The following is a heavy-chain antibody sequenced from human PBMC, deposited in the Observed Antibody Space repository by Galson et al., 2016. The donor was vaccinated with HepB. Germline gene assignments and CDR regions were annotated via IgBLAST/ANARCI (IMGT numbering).Heavy chain of an antibody. D-gene: IGHD6-13*01. CDR1: GDSVSSSTVT. Sequence: CAIPGDSVSSSTVTWNCIRQSPSRGLEWLGRTYYRSKWYNDYAVSVKSRMTINPDTSKNQFSLQLNSVTPEDTAVYYCARRGSKEKGYFDLWGRGTLVTVAS. CDR2: TYYRSKWYN. J-gene: IGHJ2*01. CDR3: ARRGSKEKGYFDL. V-gene: IGHV6-1*01.